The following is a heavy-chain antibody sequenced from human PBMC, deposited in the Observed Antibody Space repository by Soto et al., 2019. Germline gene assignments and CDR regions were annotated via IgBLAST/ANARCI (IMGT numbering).Heavy chain of an antibody. CDR1: GGSISSGDYY. CDR2: IYYTGST. D-gene: IGHD1-26*01. Sequence: SETLSLTCTVSGGSISSGDYYWSWIRQPPGKGLEWIGYIYYTGSTYYNPSLKSRLTISVDTSKNQFSLKLTSVTAADTAVYFCARVNVGATGYYGMDVWGRGTTVTVSS. V-gene: IGHV4-30-4*01. CDR3: ARVNVGATGYYGMDV. J-gene: IGHJ6*02.